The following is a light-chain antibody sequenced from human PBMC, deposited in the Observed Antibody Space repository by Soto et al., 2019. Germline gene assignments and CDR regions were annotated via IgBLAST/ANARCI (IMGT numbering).Light chain of an antibody. CDR1: QSVSSK. V-gene: IGKV3-20*01. CDR3: QQYGSSPI. J-gene: IGKJ3*01. CDR2: GAS. Sequence: DIVMTQSPATLSVSPGERATLSCRASQSVSSKLAWFQQKPGQAPRLLIYGASSRATGIPDRFSGSGSGTDFTLTISRLEPEDFAVYYCQQYGSSPIFGPGTKVDIK.